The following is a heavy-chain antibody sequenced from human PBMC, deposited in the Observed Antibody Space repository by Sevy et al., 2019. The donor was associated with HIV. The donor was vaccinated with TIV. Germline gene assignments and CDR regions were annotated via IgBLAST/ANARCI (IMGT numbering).Heavy chain of an antibody. CDR1: GGSISAYY. CDR2: IYYTGST. V-gene: IGHV4-59*01. J-gene: IGHJ5*02. Sequence: SETLSLTCTVFGGSISAYYWSWIRQSPEKGLQYIGYIYYTGSTNYNPSLKSRVTISVDTSKNQFSLRLTSVTAADTAIYYCARAPHVRSGDDALNWFDPWGQGTLVTVSS. CDR3: ARAPHVRSGDDALNWFDP. D-gene: IGHD5-12*01.